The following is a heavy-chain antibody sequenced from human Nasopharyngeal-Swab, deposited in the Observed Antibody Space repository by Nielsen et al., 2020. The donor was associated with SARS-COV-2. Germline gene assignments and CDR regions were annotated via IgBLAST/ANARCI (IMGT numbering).Heavy chain of an antibody. D-gene: IGHD3-10*01. CDR2: ISSSGSTI. CDR3: ARASRFGGRMDV. Sequence: PGKGLEWVSYISSSGSTIYYADSVKGRFTISRDNAKNSLYLQMNSLRAEDTAVYYCARASRFGGRMDVWGKGTTVTVSS. J-gene: IGHJ6*04. V-gene: IGHV3-11*01.